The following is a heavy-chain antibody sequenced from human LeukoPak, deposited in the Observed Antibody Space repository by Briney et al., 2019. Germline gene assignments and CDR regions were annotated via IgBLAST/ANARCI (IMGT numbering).Heavy chain of an antibody. V-gene: IGHV3-30-3*01. CDR3: ARDVWSSGYHGGYFDY. J-gene: IGHJ4*02. D-gene: IGHD3-22*01. CDR1: GFTFSSYA. CDR2: ISSDGSNK. Sequence: PGRSLRLSCAASGFTFSSYAMHWVRQAPGKGLEWVAVISSDGSNKYYADSVKGRFTISRDNSKNMLYLQMNSLRAEDTAVYYCARDVWSSGYHGGYFDYWGQGTLVIVSS.